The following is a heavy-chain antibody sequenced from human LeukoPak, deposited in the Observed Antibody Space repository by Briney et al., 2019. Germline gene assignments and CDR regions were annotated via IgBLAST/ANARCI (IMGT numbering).Heavy chain of an antibody. CDR2: ITSGNRRI. CDR3: ARDQYDTWSRRGNFDS. J-gene: IGHJ4*02. D-gene: IGHD3-3*01. Sequence: PGGSLRLSCAASGFTFSIYDMNWVRQSPGKGLDWISDITSGNRRIYYADSVRGRFTISRDDSKTSVYLQMNSLRDEDTAVFYCARDQYDTWSRRGNFDSWGQGTLVIVSS. V-gene: IGHV3-48*02. CDR1: GFTFSIYD.